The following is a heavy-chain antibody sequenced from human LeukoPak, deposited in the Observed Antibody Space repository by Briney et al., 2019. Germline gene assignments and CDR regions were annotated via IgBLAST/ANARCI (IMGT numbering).Heavy chain of an antibody. D-gene: IGHD2-2*01. V-gene: IGHV3-74*01. Sequence: PGGSLRLSCAASGFTFSGHWMHWVRQAPGKGLVWVSFINSDGSTTSYADSVKGRFTISRDNAKNTLYLQMNSLRAEDTAVYYCARGGCSRTSCLDYWGQETRVPVSS. CDR1: GFTFSGHW. CDR2: INSDGSTT. J-gene: IGHJ4*02. CDR3: ARGGCSRTSCLDY.